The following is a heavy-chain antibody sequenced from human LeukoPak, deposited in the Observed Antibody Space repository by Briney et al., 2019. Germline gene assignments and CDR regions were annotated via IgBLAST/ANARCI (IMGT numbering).Heavy chain of an antibody. V-gene: IGHV4-31*03. Sequence: PSETLSLTCTVSGGSISSGDYYWSWIRQHPGKGLEWIGYIYYSGSTYYNPSLKSRVTISVDTSKNQFSLKLSSVTAADTAVYYCARGRYYGSGSYYYAFDIWGQGTMVTVSS. D-gene: IGHD3-10*01. CDR3: ARGRYYGSGSYYYAFDI. J-gene: IGHJ3*02. CDR1: GGSISSGDYY. CDR2: IYYSGST.